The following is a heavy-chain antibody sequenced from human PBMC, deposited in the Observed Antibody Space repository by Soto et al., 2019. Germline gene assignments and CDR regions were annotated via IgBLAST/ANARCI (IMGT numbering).Heavy chain of an antibody. V-gene: IGHV4-34*01. D-gene: IGHD3-10*01. Sequence: QVQLQQWGAGLLKPSETLSPTCAVYGGSFSGYQWSWIRQTPGKGLEWIGKINDSGNINYNPAHRRRVSRLGDTAKKQVALKLCSVAGAATAVYFFARGLILWFGELSRRGGYYYYMDVWGKGTTVTVSS. CDR1: GGSFSGYQ. J-gene: IGHJ6*03. CDR2: INDSGNI. CDR3: ARGLILWFGELSRRGGYYYYMDV.